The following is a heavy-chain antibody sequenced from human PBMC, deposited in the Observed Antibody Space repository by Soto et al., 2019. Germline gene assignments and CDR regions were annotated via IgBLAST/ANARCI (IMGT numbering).Heavy chain of an antibody. V-gene: IGHV3-23*01. Sequence: PGGSLRLSCAASGFTFSSYAMSWVRQAPGKGLEWVSGISGSGGSTYYAHSVKGRFTISRENSKNTLYVQMNSLRAEDTAVYYCARADGDNIGYFDYWGQGTLVTVSS. CDR3: ARADGDNIGYFDY. CDR2: ISGSGGST. J-gene: IGHJ4*02. CDR1: GFTFSSYA. D-gene: IGHD5-12*01.